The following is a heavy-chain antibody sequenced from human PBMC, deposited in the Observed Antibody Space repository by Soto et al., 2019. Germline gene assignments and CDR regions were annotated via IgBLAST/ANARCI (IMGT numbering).Heavy chain of an antibody. CDR2: IYYSGST. CDR1: GGSISSGGYY. Sequence: LSLTCTVSGGSISSGGYYWSWIRQHPGKGLEWIGYIYYSGSTYYNPSLESRVTISVDTSKNQFSLKLSSVTAADTAVYYCARGTNCSGGSCYSGIGNFDYWGQGTLVTVSS. V-gene: IGHV4-31*03. D-gene: IGHD2-15*01. CDR3: ARGTNCSGGSCYSGIGNFDY. J-gene: IGHJ4*02.